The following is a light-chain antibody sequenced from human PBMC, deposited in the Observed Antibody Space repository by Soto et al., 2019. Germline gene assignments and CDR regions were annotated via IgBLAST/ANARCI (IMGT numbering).Light chain of an antibody. CDR3: SSYTXXXTXXVV. CDR1: SSDVGGYNY. J-gene: IGLJ2*01. Sequence: QSALTQPASVSGSPGQSITISCTGTSSDVGGYNYVSWYQQHPGKAPKLMIYDVSNRPSGVSNRFSGSKSGNTASLTISGXXXXXEXXYYCSSYTXXXTXXVVFGXGT. CDR2: DVS. V-gene: IGLV2-14*01.